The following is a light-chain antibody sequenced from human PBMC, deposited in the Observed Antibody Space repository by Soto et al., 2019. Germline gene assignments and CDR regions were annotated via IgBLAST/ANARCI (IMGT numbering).Light chain of an antibody. CDR3: QQTYSTPYT. CDR2: AAS. Sequence: DIQMTQSPSSLFASVGDRVFITCRASETISNFLNWYQQKPGKAPKLLIYAASSLQSGVQSRFSGRGSGTDFFLTISSLQPEDFATYYCQQTYSTPYTFGKGTKLDIK. CDR1: ETISNF. V-gene: IGKV1-39*01. J-gene: IGKJ2*01.